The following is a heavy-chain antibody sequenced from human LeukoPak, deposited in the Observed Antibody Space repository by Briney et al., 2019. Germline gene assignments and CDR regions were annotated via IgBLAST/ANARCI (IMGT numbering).Heavy chain of an antibody. J-gene: IGHJ4*02. CDR2: ISSSSSTI. V-gene: IGHV3-48*04. CDR3: ARDGVRGVNY. Sequence: GGSLRLSCAASGFTFSSYSMSWVRQAPGKGLEWVSYISSSSSTIYYADSVKGRFTISRDNAKNSLYLQMNSLRAEDTAVYYCARDGVRGVNYWGQGTLVTVSS. D-gene: IGHD3-10*01. CDR1: GFTFSSYS.